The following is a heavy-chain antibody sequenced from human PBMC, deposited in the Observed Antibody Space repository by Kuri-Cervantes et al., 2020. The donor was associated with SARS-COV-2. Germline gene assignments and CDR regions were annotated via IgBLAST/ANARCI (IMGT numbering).Heavy chain of an antibody. D-gene: IGHD1-14*01. J-gene: IGHJ5*02. CDR3: ARDPNSNHNNWFDP. CDR1: GVSISSNS. CDR2: IYYSGRT. V-gene: IGHV4-59*01. Sequence: SETLSLTCTVSGVSISSNSWSSIRQPPGKGLEWIGYIYYSGRTNYHPPLKSRVTISVDTSKNQFALKLSSVTAADTAVYYGARDPNSNHNNWFDPWGQGTLVTVSS.